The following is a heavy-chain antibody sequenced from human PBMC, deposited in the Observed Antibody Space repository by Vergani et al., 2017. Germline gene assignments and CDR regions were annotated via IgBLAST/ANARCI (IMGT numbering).Heavy chain of an antibody. V-gene: IGHV3-23*01. CDR1: GFTFTAHG. D-gene: IGHD2-21*01. J-gene: IGHJ4*02. Sequence: EVQLLESGGGSAQPGESLRLSCVASGFTFTAHGLNWVRQAPGKGVEWVTGISGQNFRTQYADSVKGRFTISRDDSKNTMYLQINSLSAEDTAFYYCEDLYGDDGFSPFWGQGALVTVSS. CDR3: EDLYGDDGFSPF. CDR2: ISGQNFRT.